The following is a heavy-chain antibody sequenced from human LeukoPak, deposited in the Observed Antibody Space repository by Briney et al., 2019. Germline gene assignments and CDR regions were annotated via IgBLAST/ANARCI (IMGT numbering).Heavy chain of an antibody. CDR1: GGSIRNYY. J-gene: IGHJ4*02. D-gene: IGHD3-9*01. V-gene: IGHV4-59*08. Sequence: SGTLSLTCTVSGGSIRNYYWSWIRQPPGKGLEWIGYISYSGSTYYNPSLKSRVTISVDTSKNQFSLKLSSVTAADTAVYYCARAAEVRYFDWLSPFDYWGQGTLVTVSS. CDR2: ISYSGST. CDR3: ARAAEVRYFDWLSPFDY.